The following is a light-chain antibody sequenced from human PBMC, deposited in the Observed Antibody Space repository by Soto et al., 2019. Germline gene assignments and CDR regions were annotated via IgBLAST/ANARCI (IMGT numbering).Light chain of an antibody. CDR1: SSDIGAYNY. Sequence: QSVLTQPRSVSGSPGQSVTISCTASSSDIGAYNYVSWFQHRPGKAPKLILYDVSQRPAGVPDRFSGSKSDNTASLTISGLQPEDEAEYFCCAYAGRDSYVFAPGTKLTVL. CDR3: CAYAGRDSYV. CDR2: DVS. V-gene: IGLV2-11*01. J-gene: IGLJ1*01.